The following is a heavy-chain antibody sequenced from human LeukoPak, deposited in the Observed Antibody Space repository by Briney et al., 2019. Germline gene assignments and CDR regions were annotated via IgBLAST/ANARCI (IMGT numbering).Heavy chain of an antibody. V-gene: IGHV1-69*05. D-gene: IGHD1-7*01. CDR2: IIPIFGTA. CDR3: ARGPNWNYALSNWFDS. J-gene: IGHJ5*01. Sequence: GASVKVSCKASGGTFSSYAISWVRQAPGQGLEWMGGIIPIFGTANYAQKFQGRVTITTDESTSTAYMELSSLRSEDTAVYYCARGPNWNYALSNWFDSWGQGTLVTVSS. CDR1: GGTFSSYA.